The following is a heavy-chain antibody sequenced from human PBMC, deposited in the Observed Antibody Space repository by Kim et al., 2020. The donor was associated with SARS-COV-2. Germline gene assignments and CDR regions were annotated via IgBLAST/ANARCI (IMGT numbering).Heavy chain of an antibody. CDR1: GFTFSSYA. J-gene: IGHJ2*01. CDR2: ISGSGGST. Sequence: GGSLRLSCAASGFTFSSYAMSWVRQAPGKGLEWVSAISGSGGSTYYADSVKGRFTISRDNSKNTLYPQMNSLRAEDTAVYYCAKDRRGITMIVVFTHHWYFDLWGRGTLVTVSS. V-gene: IGHV3-23*01. CDR3: AKDRRGITMIVVFTHHWYFDL. D-gene: IGHD3-22*01.